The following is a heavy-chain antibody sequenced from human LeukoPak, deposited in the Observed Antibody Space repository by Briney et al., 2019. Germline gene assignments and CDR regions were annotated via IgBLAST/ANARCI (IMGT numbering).Heavy chain of an antibody. D-gene: IGHD4-11*01. V-gene: IGHV3-23*01. J-gene: IGHJ5*02. Sequence: PGGSLRLSCAASGLTFDTYAMSWVRQAPGKGLEWVSAISDSGGSTYYADSVKGRFTISRDSSKNTLSLQMNNLRAEDTAVYYCARHSNSGNWFDPWGQGTLVTVSS. CDR1: GLTFDTYA. CDR2: ISDSGGST. CDR3: ARHSNSGNWFDP.